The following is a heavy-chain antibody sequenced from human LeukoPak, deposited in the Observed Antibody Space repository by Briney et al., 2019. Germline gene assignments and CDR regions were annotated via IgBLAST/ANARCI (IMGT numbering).Heavy chain of an antibody. CDR1: GGSFSGYY. D-gene: IGHD6-13*01. CDR2: INHSGST. V-gene: IGHV4-34*01. J-gene: IGHJ6*03. Sequence: KTSETLSLTCAVYGGSFSGYYWSWIRQPPGKGLEWIGEINHSGSTNYNPSVKSRVTISVDTSKNQFSLKLSSVTAADTAVYYCSRSSSSWYYYYMDVWGKGTTVTVSS. CDR3: SRSSSSWYYYYMDV.